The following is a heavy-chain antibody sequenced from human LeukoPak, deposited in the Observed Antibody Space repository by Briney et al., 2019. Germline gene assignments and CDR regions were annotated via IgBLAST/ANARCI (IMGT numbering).Heavy chain of an antibody. CDR1: GGSIGSGGYY. Sequence: SETLSLTCTVSGGSIGSGGYYWSWIRQHPGKGLEWIGYIYYSGSTNYNPSLKSRVTISVDTSKNQFSLKLSSVTAADTAMYYCARHLSGDYAWFDPWGQGTLVTVSS. V-gene: IGHV4-61*08. CDR2: IYYSGST. J-gene: IGHJ5*02. D-gene: IGHD4-17*01. CDR3: ARHLSGDYAWFDP.